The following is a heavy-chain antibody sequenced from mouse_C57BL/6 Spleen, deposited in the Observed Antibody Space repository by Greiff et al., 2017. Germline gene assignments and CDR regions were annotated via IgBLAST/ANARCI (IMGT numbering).Heavy chain of an antibody. CDR2: ISSGSSTI. CDR3: ARDYGSVYPRPDYYAMDY. J-gene: IGHJ4*01. CDR1: GFTFSDYG. D-gene: IGHD1-1*01. Sequence: DVMLVESGGGLVKPGGSLKLSCAASGFTFSDYGMHWVRQAPEKGLEWVAYISSGSSTIYYADTVKGRFTISRDNAKNTLFLQMTSLRSEDTAMYYCARDYGSVYPRPDYYAMDYWGQGASVTVSS. V-gene: IGHV5-17*01.